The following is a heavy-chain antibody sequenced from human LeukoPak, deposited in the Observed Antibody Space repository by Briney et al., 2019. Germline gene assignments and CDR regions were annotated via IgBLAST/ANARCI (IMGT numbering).Heavy chain of an antibody. CDR3: ARIGDYYGSGSYYFDY. D-gene: IGHD3-10*01. CDR1: GGSFSSYF. Sequence: SETLSLTCTVSGGSFSSYFWNWIRQPAGKGLVWIGYIYYSGSTNYNPSLKSRVTISVDTSKNQFSLKLSSVTAADTAVYYCARIGDYYGSGSYYFDYWGQGTLVTVSS. V-gene: IGHV4-59*01. CDR2: IYYSGST. J-gene: IGHJ4*02.